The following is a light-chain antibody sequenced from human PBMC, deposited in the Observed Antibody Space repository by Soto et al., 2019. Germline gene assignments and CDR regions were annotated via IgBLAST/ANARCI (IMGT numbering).Light chain of an antibody. Sequence: QSALTQPASVSASPGQSITISFTGTSSDVGAYDFVSWYQQHPGEVPKLMIFDVSSRPSGVSDRFSGSKSGNTASLTISGLQAEDEGDYYRSSYTSSSTHVFGSGTKLTVL. CDR3: SSYTSSSTHV. V-gene: IGLV2-14*03. CDR2: DVS. J-gene: IGLJ1*01. CDR1: SSDVGAYDF.